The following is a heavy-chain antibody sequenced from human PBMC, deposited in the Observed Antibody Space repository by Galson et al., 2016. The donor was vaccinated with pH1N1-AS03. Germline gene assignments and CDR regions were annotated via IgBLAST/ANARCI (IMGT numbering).Heavy chain of an antibody. CDR2: ISGSGDNN. Sequence: SLRLSCAASGFTFNCAMSWVRQAPGRGLEWVSAISGSGDNNFYEDSVRGRFTISRDNSENTLYLQMNNLGAEDTAVYYCAKVMHGYGSSWSNFFDHWGQGTLVTVSS. J-gene: IGHJ4*02. D-gene: IGHD6-13*01. V-gene: IGHV3-23*01. CDR1: GFTFNCA. CDR3: AKVMHGYGSSWSNFFDH.